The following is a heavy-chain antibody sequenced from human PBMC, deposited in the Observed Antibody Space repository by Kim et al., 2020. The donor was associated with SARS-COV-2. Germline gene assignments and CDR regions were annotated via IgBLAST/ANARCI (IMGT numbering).Heavy chain of an antibody. CDR1: GFTFSSYS. CDR3: ARDHGLEWLSRALYYYYGMDV. J-gene: IGHJ6*02. V-gene: IGHV3-48*04. Sequence: GGSLRLSCAASGFTFSSYSMNWVRQAPGKGLEWVSYISSSSSTIYYADSVKGRFTISRDNAKNSLYLQMNSLRAEDTAVYYCARDHGLEWLSRALYYYYGMDVWGQGTTVTVSS. D-gene: IGHD3-3*01. CDR2: ISSSSSTI.